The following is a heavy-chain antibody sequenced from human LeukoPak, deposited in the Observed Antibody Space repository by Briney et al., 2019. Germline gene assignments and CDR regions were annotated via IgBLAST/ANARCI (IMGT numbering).Heavy chain of an antibody. D-gene: IGHD3-22*01. Sequence: GGSLRLSCAASGFTFNNYAIRWGRQAPGQGLEWVSAISGSGGSAYYADSVRGRFTISRDNSKNTVYMQMNSLRAEDTAVYYCAKGLYYYRSGYLPGHYWGQGTLVTVTS. J-gene: IGHJ4*02. CDR3: AKGLYYYRSGYLPGHY. CDR2: ISGSGGSA. CDR1: GFTFNNYA. V-gene: IGHV3-23*01.